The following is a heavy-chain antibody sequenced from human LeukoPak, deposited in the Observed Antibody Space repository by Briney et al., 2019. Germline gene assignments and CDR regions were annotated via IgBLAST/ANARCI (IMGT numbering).Heavy chain of an antibody. CDR3: AREGPLDPPRVSLHYYYYGMDV. CDR2: INHSGST. CDR1: GGSFSGYY. V-gene: IGHV4-34*01. Sequence: ASETLSLTCAIYGGSFSGYYWSWIRQPPGKGLEWIGEINHSGSTNYNPSLKSRVTISVDTSKNQFSLKLGSVTAADTAVYYCAREGPLDPPRVSLHYYYYGMDVWGQGTTVTVSS. D-gene: IGHD3-9*01. J-gene: IGHJ6*02.